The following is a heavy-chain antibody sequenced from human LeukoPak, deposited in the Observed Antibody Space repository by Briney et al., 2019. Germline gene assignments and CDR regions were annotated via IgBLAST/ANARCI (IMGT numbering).Heavy chain of an antibody. CDR3: AKDQSGYCTNGICYTRDPYFDY. CDR2: ISGSGGST. Sequence: GGSLRLSCAASGFTFSSYAMSWVRQAPGKGLEWVSAISGSGGSTYYADSVKGRFTISRDNSKNSLYLQMNSLRAEDTAVYYCAKDQSGYCTNGICYTRDPYFDYWGQGTLVTVSS. V-gene: IGHV3-23*01. CDR1: GFTFSSYA. D-gene: IGHD2-8*01. J-gene: IGHJ4*02.